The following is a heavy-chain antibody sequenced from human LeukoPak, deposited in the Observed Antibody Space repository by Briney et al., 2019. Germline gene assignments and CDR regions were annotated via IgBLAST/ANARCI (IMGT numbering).Heavy chain of an antibody. CDR3: ARRYSTYYYGMDV. D-gene: IGHD4-4*01. Sequence: PSETLSLTCTVSGGSISSSSYYWGWIRQPPGKGLEWIGYIYYSGSTNYNPSLKSRVTISVDTSKNQFSLKLSSVTAADTAVYYCARRYSTYYYGMDVWGQGTTVTVSS. CDR1: GGSISSSSYY. CDR2: IYYSGST. J-gene: IGHJ6*02. V-gene: IGHV4-61*05.